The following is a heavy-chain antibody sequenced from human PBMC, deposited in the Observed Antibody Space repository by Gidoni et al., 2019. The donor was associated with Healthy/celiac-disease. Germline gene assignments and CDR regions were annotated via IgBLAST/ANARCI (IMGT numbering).Heavy chain of an antibody. J-gene: IGHJ2*01. V-gene: IGHV4-39*02. Sequence: QLQLQESGPGLVKPSETLSLTCTVSGGSISSTSYYWGWTRQPPGKGLEWIGSIYYSGSTYYNPSLKSRVTISVDTSKNQFSLKLSSVTAADTAVYYCARDLDLAYCGGDCYSSHQGTFDLWGRGTLVTVSS. CDR3: ARDLDLAYCGGDCYSSHQGTFDL. D-gene: IGHD2-21*02. CDR1: GGSISSTSYY. CDR2: IYYSGST.